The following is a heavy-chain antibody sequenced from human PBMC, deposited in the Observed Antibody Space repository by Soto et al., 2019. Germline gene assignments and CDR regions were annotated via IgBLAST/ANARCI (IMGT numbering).Heavy chain of an antibody. Sequence: QVQLVQSGAEVKKPGSSVKVSCKASGGTFSSYTISWVQQAPGQGLEWMGRIIPILGIANYAQKFRGRVTITADKSTSTAYMELSSLRSEDTAVYYCARAMVRGVIPYYYYGMDVWGQGTTVTVSS. CDR1: GGTFSSYT. CDR3: ARAMVRGVIPYYYYGMDV. D-gene: IGHD3-10*01. CDR2: IIPILGIA. J-gene: IGHJ6*02. V-gene: IGHV1-69*02.